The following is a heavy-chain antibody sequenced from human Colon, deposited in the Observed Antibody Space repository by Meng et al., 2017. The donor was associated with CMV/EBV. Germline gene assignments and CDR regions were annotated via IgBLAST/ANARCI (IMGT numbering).Heavy chain of an antibody. V-gene: IGHV3-33*01. CDR1: GFTFRGHG. Sequence: GLASGFTFRGHGHRCVRQASGKAMGGVTVLWYDCSNKYYANSVKGRFIISRDNSKNTVYLQMNSLRAEDTAVYYCASPSSSPGPFDLWGRGTLVTVSS. J-gene: IGHJ2*01. CDR2: LWYDCSNK. CDR3: ASPSSSPGPFDL.